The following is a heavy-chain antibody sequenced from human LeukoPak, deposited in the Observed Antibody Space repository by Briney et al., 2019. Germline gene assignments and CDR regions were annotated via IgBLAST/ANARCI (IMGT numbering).Heavy chain of an antibody. J-gene: IGHJ3*02. Sequence: SSQTLSLTCTVSGGSISSSSYYWGWIRQPPGKGLEWIGSIYYSGSTYYNPSLKSRVTISVDTSKNQFSLKLTSVTAADTAVYYCARRPPALGAFDIWGQGTMVSVSS. CDR1: GGSISSSSYY. CDR3: ARRPPALGAFDI. CDR2: IYYSGST. V-gene: IGHV4-39*01.